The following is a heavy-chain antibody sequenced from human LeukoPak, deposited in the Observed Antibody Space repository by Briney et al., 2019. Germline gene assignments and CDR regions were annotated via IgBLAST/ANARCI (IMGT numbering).Heavy chain of an antibody. D-gene: IGHD3-16*01. J-gene: IGHJ6*02. CDR2: KNHNGNVN. Sequence: GGSLRLSCAASGFTFSDHVMSWVRQAPGEGLEWVASKNHNGNVNYYVDSVKGRFTISRDNAKNSLYLQMSNLRAEDTAVYFCARGGGLDVWGQGATVTVSS. CDR3: ARGGGLDV. CDR1: GFTFSDHV. V-gene: IGHV3-7*03.